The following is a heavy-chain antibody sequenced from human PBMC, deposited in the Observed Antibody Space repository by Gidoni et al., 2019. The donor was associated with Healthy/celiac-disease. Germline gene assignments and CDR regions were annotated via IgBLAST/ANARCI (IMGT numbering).Heavy chain of an antibody. V-gene: IGHV4-61*02. CDR1: GGSISSGSYY. CDR2: IYTSGST. D-gene: IGHD6-19*01. CDR3: ASSIAVAGTFYFDY. J-gene: IGHJ4*02. Sequence: QVQLQESGPGLVKPPQTLSLTCTVSGGSISSGSYYWSWIRQPAGKGLEWIGRIYTSGSTNYNPSLKSRVTMSVDTSKNQFSLKLSSVTAADTAVYYCASSIAVAGTFYFDYWGQGTLVTVSS.